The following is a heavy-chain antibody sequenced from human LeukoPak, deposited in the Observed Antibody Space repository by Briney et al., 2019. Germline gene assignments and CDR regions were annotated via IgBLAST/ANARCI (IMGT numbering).Heavy chain of an antibody. Sequence: ASVNLSCKASGYTFTSDGISSGRQAPGQGLGCMLWISDYNGNTNYAQKLQGRVTMTTDTSKSPASLELSSLRSADTAVYYCAREVRPPTAQSYFDYWGQGTLVTVSS. CDR3: AREVRPPTAQSYFDY. V-gene: IGHV1-18*01. J-gene: IGHJ4*02. CDR1: GYTFTSDG. CDR2: ISDYNGNT. D-gene: IGHD3-22*01.